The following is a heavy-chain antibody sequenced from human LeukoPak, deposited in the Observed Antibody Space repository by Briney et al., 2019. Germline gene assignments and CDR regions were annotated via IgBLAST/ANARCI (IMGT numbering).Heavy chain of an antibody. Sequence: GGSLRLSCAASGFTVSSNYMTWVRQAPGKGLEWVSYISSSSSTIYYADSVKGRFTISRDNAKNSLYLQMNSLRAEDTAVYYCARLDFFPVDPMTWGQGTMVTVSS. CDR1: GFTVSSNY. D-gene: IGHD3-3*01. CDR2: ISSSSSTI. CDR3: ARLDFFPVDPMT. J-gene: IGHJ3*01. V-gene: IGHV3-48*04.